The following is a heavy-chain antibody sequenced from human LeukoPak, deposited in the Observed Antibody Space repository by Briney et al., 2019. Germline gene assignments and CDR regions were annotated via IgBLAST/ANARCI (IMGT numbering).Heavy chain of an antibody. CDR3: AKDRNYDFWSGYSETDY. CDR2: IRYDGNNE. CDR1: GFLFKTFG. D-gene: IGHD3-3*01. Sequence: GGSLRLSCAASGFLFKTFGMNWVRQSPGKGLEWVALIRYDGNNEYYADSVKGRFTISRDNSNNMLFLQMDSLRAEDTAIYYCAKDRNYDFWSGYSETDYWGQGTLVTVSS. V-gene: IGHV3-30*02. J-gene: IGHJ4*02.